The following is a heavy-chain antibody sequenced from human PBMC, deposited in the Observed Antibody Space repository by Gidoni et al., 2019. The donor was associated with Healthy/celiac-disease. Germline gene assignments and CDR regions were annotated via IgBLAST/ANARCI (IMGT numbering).Heavy chain of an antibody. V-gene: IGHV3-23*01. J-gene: IGHJ4*02. D-gene: IGHD6-13*01. CDR3: AKVKFRSSSWPSEYDY. Sequence: EVQLLESGGGLVQPGGSLRLSCAASGFTFSSYAMSWVRQAPGKGLEWVSAISGSGGSTYYADSVKGRFTISRDNSKNTLYLQMNSLRAEDTAVYYCAKVKFRSSSWPSEYDYWGQGTLVTVSS. CDR2: ISGSGGST. CDR1: GFTFSSYA.